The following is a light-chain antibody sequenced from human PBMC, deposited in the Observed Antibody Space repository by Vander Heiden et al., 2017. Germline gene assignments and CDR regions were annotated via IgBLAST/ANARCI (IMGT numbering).Light chain of an antibody. Sequence: QSVLTQPPSASGTPGQRVTISCSGSSSNIGRSSVTWYRQLPGTAPKLLIYSNNQRPSGVPDRFSGSKSGTSASLAVSGLQSGDEANYYCAAWDYSLDGVVFGGGTKLTVL. CDR2: SNN. J-gene: IGLJ3*02. V-gene: IGLV1-44*01. CDR1: SSNIGRSS. CDR3: AAWDYSLDGVV.